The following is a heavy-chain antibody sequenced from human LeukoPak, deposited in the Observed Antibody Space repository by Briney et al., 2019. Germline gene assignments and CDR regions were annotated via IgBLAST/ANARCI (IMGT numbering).Heavy chain of an antibody. CDR1: GFTFSSYA. D-gene: IGHD3-22*01. V-gene: IGHV3-23*01. J-gene: IGHJ4*02. CDR2: ISGSGGST. Sequence: PGGSLRLSCAASGFTFSSYAMSWVRQAPGKGLEWVSAISGSGGSTYYADSVKGRLTISRDNSKNTLYLQMNSLRAEDTAVYYCATYYYDSSGYNNDGIFDYWGQGTLVTVSS. CDR3: ATYYYDSSGYNNDGIFDY.